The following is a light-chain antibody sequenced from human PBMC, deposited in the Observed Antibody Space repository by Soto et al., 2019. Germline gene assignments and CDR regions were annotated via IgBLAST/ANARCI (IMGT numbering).Light chain of an antibody. CDR2: GAS. J-gene: IGKJ1*01. V-gene: IGKV3-20*01. CDR3: QQYGSSPPWT. Sequence: EIVLTQSPGTLSFPPGERATLSCRASHSVSSSYLAWYQQKPGQAPRLLIYGASSRATGIPDRFSGSGSGTDFTLTISRLEPEDFAVYYCQQYGSSPPWTFGQGTKVDIK. CDR1: HSVSSSY.